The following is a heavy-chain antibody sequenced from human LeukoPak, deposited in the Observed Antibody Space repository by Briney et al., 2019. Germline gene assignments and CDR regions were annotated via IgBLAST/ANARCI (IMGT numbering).Heavy chain of an antibody. CDR2: ISRSGRTV. Sequence: GGSLRLSCKASGFSFSNYDMNWVRQAPGKGLEWISYISRSGRTVTYADSGGDRSSLSRDNARNALSLPLDSLRVEDTAVYYCARDLLDTATAWGQGTLVVVSS. CDR3: ARDLLDTATA. V-gene: IGHV3-48*03. D-gene: IGHD2-15*01. CDR1: GFSFSNYD. J-gene: IGHJ5*02.